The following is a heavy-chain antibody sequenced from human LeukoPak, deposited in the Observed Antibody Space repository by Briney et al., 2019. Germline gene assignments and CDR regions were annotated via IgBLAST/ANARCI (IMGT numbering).Heavy chain of an antibody. CDR2: IFYSGST. V-gene: IGHV4-39*01. Sequence: SETLSLTCTVSAGSISSNAYYWGWIRQPPGKGLAWIGSIFYSGSTYYKSSLKSRVTISLDTSKNQFYLKLSSVTAADTAVYYCATKVDTAMVQYYFDYWGQGTLVTVSS. CDR3: ATKVDTAMVQYYFDY. J-gene: IGHJ4*02. D-gene: IGHD5-18*01. CDR1: AGSISSNAYY.